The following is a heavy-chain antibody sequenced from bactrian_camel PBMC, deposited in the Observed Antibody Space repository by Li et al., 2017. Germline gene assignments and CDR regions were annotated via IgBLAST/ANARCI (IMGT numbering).Heavy chain of an antibody. J-gene: IGHJ4*01. Sequence: HVQLVESGGGSVQAGGSLRLSCVGSGYTYSRNCMGWFRQAPGKEREAVASIDRGGGSTYYADSVKGRFTISRDNAKNTLYLQMNSLKTEDTAVYYCATVARPEYCSGGYCDRFESWGQGTQVTVS. CDR1: GYTYSRNC. D-gene: IGHD2*01. CDR3: ATVARPEYCSGGYCDRFES. CDR2: IDRGGGST. V-gene: IGHV3S1*01.